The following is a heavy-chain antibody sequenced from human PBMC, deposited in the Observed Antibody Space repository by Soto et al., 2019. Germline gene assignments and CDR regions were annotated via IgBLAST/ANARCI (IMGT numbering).Heavy chain of an antibody. J-gene: IGHJ6*02. Sequence: ASVKVSCKASAYTFTRYAVNWVRQAPGQGLEWMGGINPSNGNTEYAQNLQGRVTMTTDKSTSTAYMELRSLRSDDTAVYYCARGGPTSADHYYGMDVWGQGTTVTVSS. CDR3: ARGGPTSADHYYGMDV. V-gene: IGHV1-18*01. CDR1: AYTFTRYA. CDR2: INPSNGNT. D-gene: IGHD3-10*01.